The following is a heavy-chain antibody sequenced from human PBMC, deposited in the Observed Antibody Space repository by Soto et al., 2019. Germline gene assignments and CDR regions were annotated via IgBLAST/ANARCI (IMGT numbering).Heavy chain of an antibody. D-gene: IGHD2-2*02. J-gene: IGHJ2*01. Sequence: QVQLQESGPGLVKPSETLSLTCTVSGGSVSSGNYYWSWIRQPPGKGLDWIGYIYYSGSTNYNPSLKSRVTISVDTSKNQFSLKLSSVTAADTAVYYCAKDPRYCISASCYRGWYFDLWVRGTLVTVSS. CDR2: IYYSGST. V-gene: IGHV4-61*01. CDR3: AKDPRYCISASCYRGWYFDL. CDR1: GGSVSSGNYY.